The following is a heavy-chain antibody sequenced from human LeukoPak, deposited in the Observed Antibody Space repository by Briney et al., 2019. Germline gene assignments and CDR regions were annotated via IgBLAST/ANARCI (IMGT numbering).Heavy chain of an antibody. V-gene: IGHV1-3*01. J-gene: IGHJ6*02. CDR2: INAGNGNT. CDR3: ARDTITDYYYYYGMDV. D-gene: IGHD5-12*01. CDR1: GYTFTSHA. Sequence: ASVKVSCKASGYTFTSHAMHWVRQAPGQRLEWMGWINAGNGNTKYSQKFQGRVTITRDTSASTAYMELSSLRSEDTAVYYCARDTITDYYYYYGMDVWGQGTLVTVSS.